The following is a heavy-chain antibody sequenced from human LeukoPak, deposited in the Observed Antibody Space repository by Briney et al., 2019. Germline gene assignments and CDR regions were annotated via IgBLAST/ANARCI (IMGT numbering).Heavy chain of an antibody. CDR2: FDPEDGET. J-gene: IGHJ4*02. V-gene: IGHV1-24*01. Sequence: ASVKVSCKASGYTVTDYFMHWVRQAPGKGLEWMGGFDPEDGETIYAQQFQGRVTITEDTTADTAYMEMRSLRYDDTAVYYCATAPRYISVWGQGTLVTVSS. D-gene: IGHD6-25*01. CDR1: GYTVTDYF. CDR3: ATAPRYISV.